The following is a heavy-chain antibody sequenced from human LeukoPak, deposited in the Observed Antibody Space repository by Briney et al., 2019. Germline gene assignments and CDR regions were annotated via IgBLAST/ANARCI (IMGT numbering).Heavy chain of an antibody. CDR1: GFTFSSYA. CDR3: AKERGPFTAFDY. CDR2: ISYDGSDN. Sequence: PGGSLRLSCAASGFTFSSYALHWVRQAPGKGLEWVALISYDGSDNYYADSVKGRFTISRDNSKNTLYLQMNSLRAEDTAVYYCAKERGPFTAFDYWGQGALVTVSS. D-gene: IGHD3-10*01. V-gene: IGHV3-30*04. J-gene: IGHJ4*02.